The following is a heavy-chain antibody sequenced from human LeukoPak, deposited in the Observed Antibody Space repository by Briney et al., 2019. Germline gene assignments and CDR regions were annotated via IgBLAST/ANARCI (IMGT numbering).Heavy chain of an antibody. J-gene: IGHJ4*02. V-gene: IGHV3-23*01. CDR3: ARGSTVTTVDY. D-gene: IGHD4-17*01. CDR1: GFTFSNCA. CDR2: ISGSGHTT. Sequence: PGGSLRLSCAASGFTFSNCAMNWVRQAPGKGLEWVSDISGSGHTTYYAESVKGRFTVSRDNSKNTHYLQMISLRAEDTAVYYCARGSTVTTVDYWGQGTLVTVSS.